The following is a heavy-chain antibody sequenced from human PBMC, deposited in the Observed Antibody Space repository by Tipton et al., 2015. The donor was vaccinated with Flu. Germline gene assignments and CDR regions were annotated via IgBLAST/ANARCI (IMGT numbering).Heavy chain of an antibody. CDR1: GGSISSYY. J-gene: IGHJ6*03. Sequence: TLSLTCTVSGGSISSYYWSWIRQPPGKGLEWIGYIYYSGSTNYNPSLKSRVTISVDTSKNQFSLKLSSVTAADTAVYYCARIFLEWLPLNDYYYYMDVWGKGTTVTVSS. CDR3: ARIFLEWLPLNDYYYYMDV. CDR2: IYYSGST. V-gene: IGHV4-59*08. D-gene: IGHD3-3*01.